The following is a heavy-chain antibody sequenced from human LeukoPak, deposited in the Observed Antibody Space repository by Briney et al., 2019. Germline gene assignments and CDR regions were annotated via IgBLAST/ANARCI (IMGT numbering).Heavy chain of an antibody. CDR3: AKSAYYDSSGFYREYYFDY. CDR2: ISGSGGST. CDR1: GFTFSSYV. J-gene: IGHJ4*02. D-gene: IGHD3-22*01. V-gene: IGHV3-23*01. Sequence: GGSLRLSCAASGFTFSSYVMSWVRQAPGKGLEWVSTISGSGGSTYYADSVKGRFTISRDNSKNTLHLQMNSLRAEDTAVYYCAKSAYYDSSGFYREYYFDYWGQGTLVTVSS.